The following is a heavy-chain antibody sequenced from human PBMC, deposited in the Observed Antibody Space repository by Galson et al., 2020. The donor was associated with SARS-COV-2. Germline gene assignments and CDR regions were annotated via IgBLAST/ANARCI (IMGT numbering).Heavy chain of an antibody. Sequence: GGSLRLSCAASGFTFSDYYMSWIRQAPGKGLEWVSYISSSSSYTNYADSVKGRFTISRDNAKNSLYLQMNSLRAEDTAVYYCARGEYDFWSGPNDYYFDYWGQGTLVTVSS. CDR2: ISSSSSYT. D-gene: IGHD3-3*01. V-gene: IGHV3-11*05. J-gene: IGHJ4*02. CDR3: ARGEYDFWSGPNDYYFDY. CDR1: GFTFSDYY.